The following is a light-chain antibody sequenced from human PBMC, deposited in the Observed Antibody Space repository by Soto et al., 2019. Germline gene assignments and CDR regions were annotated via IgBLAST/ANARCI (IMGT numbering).Light chain of an antibody. V-gene: IGKV1-5*01. CDR1: QTISSW. CDR2: AAS. J-gene: IGKJ5*01. Sequence: DIETPQSPPTLLGSGGDRLTRTCRASQTISSWLAWYQQKPGKAPKLLIYAASTLQSGVPSRFSGSGSGTDFTLTISCLQSEDFATYYCQQYYSYPIPFGQGTRLAIK. CDR3: QQYYSYPIP.